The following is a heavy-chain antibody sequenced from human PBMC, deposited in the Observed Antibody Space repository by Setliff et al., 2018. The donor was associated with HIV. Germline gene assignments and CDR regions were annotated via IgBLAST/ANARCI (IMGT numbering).Heavy chain of an antibody. CDR1: GFTFSSYS. J-gene: IGHJ4*02. D-gene: IGHD6-6*01. Sequence: GSLRLSCAASGFTFSSYSMNWIRQPPGKGLEWIGTFYYNGDSRYNPSLKSRVTISVDTSKNQFSLNLNSVTAADTAVYYCARGIPQREYSTSSRLVDYWGQGTLVTVSS. CDR2: FYYNGDS. V-gene: IGHV4-34*01. CDR3: ARGIPQREYSTSSRLVDY.